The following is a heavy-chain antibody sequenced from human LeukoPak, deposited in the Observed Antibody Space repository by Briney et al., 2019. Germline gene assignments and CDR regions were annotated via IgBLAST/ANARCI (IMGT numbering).Heavy chain of an antibody. CDR2: INPNSGGT. CDR3: ARVLSRGYDFWSGYYGVRHYNWFDP. D-gene: IGHD3-3*01. V-gene: IGHV1-2*02. J-gene: IGHJ5*02. CDR1: GYTFTGYY. Sequence: ASVKVSCKASGYTFTGYYMHWVRQAPGQGLEWMGWINPNSGGTNYAQKFQGRVTMTRDTSISTAYMELSRLRSDDTAVYYCARVLSRGYDFWSGYYGVRHYNWFDPWGQGTLVTVSS.